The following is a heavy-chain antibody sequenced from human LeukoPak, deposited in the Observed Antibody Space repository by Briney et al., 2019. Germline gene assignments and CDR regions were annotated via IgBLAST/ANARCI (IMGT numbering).Heavy chain of an antibody. CDR2: INPNSGGT. V-gene: IGHV1-2*02. D-gene: IGHD3-10*01. J-gene: IGHJ4*02. CDR1: GYTFTGYY. Sequence: GASVKVSCKASGYTFTGYYMHWVRQAPGQGLEWMGWINPNSGGTNYAQKFQGRVTMTRDTSISTAYMELSRLRSDDTAVYYCARDRARYDSGSYCDWGQGTLVTVSS. CDR3: ARDRARYDSGSYCD.